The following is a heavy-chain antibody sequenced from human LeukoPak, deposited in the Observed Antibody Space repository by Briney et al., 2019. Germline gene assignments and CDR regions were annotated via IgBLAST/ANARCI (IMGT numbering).Heavy chain of an antibody. CDR1: GGSIGSYY. CDR3: ARGKIRERSFDY. D-gene: IGHD5-24*01. J-gene: IGHJ4*02. Sequence: PSETLSLTCTVSGGSIGSYYWSWIRQPPGKGLEWIGYIYYSGSTNYNPSLKSRVTISVDTSKNQFSLKLSSVTAADTAVYYCARGKIRERSFDYWGQGTPVTVSS. V-gene: IGHV4-59*12. CDR2: IYYSGST.